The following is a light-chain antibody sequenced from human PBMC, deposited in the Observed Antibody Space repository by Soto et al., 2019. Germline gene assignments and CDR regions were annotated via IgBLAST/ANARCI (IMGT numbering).Light chain of an antibody. V-gene: IGKV3-20*01. CDR3: QQFGGSPLYS. J-gene: IGKJ2*01. Sequence: DTVLTQSPGTLSLSPGERATLSCRASQNVSSKFLAWYQQKPAQAPGLLIYGASNRATGIPDRFSGTGSGTDFTVTISRLEPEDFAIYYCQQFGGSPLYSFGQGTKLEIK. CDR2: GAS. CDR1: QNVSSKF.